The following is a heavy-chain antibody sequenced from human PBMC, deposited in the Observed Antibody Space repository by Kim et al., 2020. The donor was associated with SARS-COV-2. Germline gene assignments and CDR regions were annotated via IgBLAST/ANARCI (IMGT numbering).Heavy chain of an antibody. CDR1: GYTFTGYY. Sequence: ASVKVSCKASGYTFTGYYMHWVRQAPGQGLEWMGWINPNSGGTNYAQKFQGRVTMTRDTSISTAYMELSRLRSDDTAVYYCARVWDYYDSSGYPSRHAPLDYWGQGTLVTVSS. J-gene: IGHJ4*02. CDR3: ARVWDYYDSSGYPSRHAPLDY. CDR2: INPNSGGT. V-gene: IGHV1-2*02. D-gene: IGHD3-22*01.